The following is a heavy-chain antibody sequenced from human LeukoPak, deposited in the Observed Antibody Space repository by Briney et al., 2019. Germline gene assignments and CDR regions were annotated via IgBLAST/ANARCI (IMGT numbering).Heavy chain of an antibody. CDR1: GGSFSGYY. D-gene: IGHD2-2*02. V-gene: IGHV4-34*01. J-gene: IGHJ6*02. CDR3: ARGETLPAAISDYYYYGMDV. CDR2: INHSGST. Sequence: SETLSLTCAVYGGSFSGYYWSWIRQPPGEGLEWIGEINHSGSTNYNPSLKSRVTISVDTSKNQFSLKLSSVTAADTAVYYCARGETLPAAISDYYYYGMDVWGQGTTVTVSS.